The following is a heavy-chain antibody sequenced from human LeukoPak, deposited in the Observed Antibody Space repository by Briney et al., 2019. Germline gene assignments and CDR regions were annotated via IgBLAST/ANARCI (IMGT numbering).Heavy chain of an antibody. D-gene: IGHD5/OR15-5a*01. Sequence: ASVKVSCKASGYTFTGYYMHWVRQAPGQGLEWMGIINPSGGSTSYAQKFQGRVTMTRDTSTSTVYMELSSLRSEDTAVYYCAGSFYDLLVYFDYWGQGTLVTVSS. V-gene: IGHV1-46*01. J-gene: IGHJ4*02. CDR1: GYTFTGYY. CDR2: INPSGGST. CDR3: AGSFYDLLVYFDY.